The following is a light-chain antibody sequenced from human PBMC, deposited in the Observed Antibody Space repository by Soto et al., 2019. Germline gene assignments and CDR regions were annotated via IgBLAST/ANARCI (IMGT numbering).Light chain of an antibody. CDR2: GAS. J-gene: IGKJ1*01. CDR1: MRVSSTY. V-gene: IGKV3-20*01. Sequence: ILLTQTPGTLTLFPGATATPSSRASMRVSSTYLTWYRQIPRQRLRLLIYGASSRATGIPDRFSGSGSGTDFTLTISRLEPEDFAVYYCQQYGSSSWTFGQGTKVDIK. CDR3: QQYGSSSWT.